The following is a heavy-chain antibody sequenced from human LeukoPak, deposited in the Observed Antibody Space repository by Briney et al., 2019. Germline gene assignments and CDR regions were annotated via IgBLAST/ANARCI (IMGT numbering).Heavy chain of an antibody. CDR2: ISGSGGST. D-gene: IGHD3-22*01. CDR3: AKDIYYYDSSGLDY. V-gene: IGHV3-23*01. CDR1: GLTFSTYG. Sequence: PGGSLRLSCAASGLTFSTYGMSWVRQAPGKGLEWVSVISGSGGSTYYADSVKGRFTISRDNSKNTLYLQMNSLRAEDTAVYYCAKDIYYYDSSGLDYWGQGTLVTVSS. J-gene: IGHJ4*02.